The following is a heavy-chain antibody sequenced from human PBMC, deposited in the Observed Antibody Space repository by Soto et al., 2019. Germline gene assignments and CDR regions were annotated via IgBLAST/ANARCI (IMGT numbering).Heavy chain of an antibody. CDR3: ARGGLLRFLEWFDYGMDV. CDR2: ISSSGSTI. Sequence: GGSLRLSCAASGFTFSSYEMNWVRQAPGKGLEWVSYISSSGSTIYYADSVKGRFTISRDNAKNSLYLQMNSLRAEDTAVYYCARGGLLRFLEWFDYGMDVWGQGTTVTVSS. CDR1: GFTFSSYE. J-gene: IGHJ6*02. V-gene: IGHV3-48*03. D-gene: IGHD3-3*01.